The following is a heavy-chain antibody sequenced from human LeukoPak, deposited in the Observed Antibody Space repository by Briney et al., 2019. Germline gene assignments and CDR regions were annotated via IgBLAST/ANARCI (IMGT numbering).Heavy chain of an antibody. Sequence: GASVKVSCKASGYTFTGYYMHWVRQAPGQGLEWMGWISAYNGNTNYAQKLQGRVTMTTDTSTSTAYMELRSLRSDDTAVYYCAREGMGRITMIVAKGDFDYWGQGTLVTVSS. J-gene: IGHJ4*02. CDR2: ISAYNGNT. CDR1: GYTFTGYY. V-gene: IGHV1-18*04. CDR3: AREGMGRITMIVAKGDFDY. D-gene: IGHD3-22*01.